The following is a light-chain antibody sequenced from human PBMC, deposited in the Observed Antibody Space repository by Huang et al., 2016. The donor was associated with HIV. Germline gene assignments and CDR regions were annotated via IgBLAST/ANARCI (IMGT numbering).Light chain of an antibody. CDR3: QQYDNWPLT. CDR1: HRVSSN. CDR2: GAS. Sequence: SVAPGERVTLSCRASHRVSSNLAWYQQKPGQAPRLLIHGASTRATGIPARFSGRGSGTEFTLAISSLQSEDSGVYFCQQYDNWPLTFGQGTRLEIK. J-gene: IGKJ5*01. V-gene: IGKV3-15*01.